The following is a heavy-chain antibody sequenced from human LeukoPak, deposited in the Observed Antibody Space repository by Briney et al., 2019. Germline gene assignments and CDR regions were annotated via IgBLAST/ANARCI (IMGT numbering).Heavy chain of an antibody. J-gene: IGHJ6*03. CDR1: GFTFSNYG. CDR3: AKRRGLELLYYYYMDV. CDR2: IRYDGVIK. V-gene: IGHV3-30*02. D-gene: IGHD1-7*01. Sequence: PGGSLRLSCAASGFTFSNYGMHWVRQAPGKGLEWVAFIRYDGVIKYYADSVKGRFTISRDNSKNTLYLQMDSLRAEDTAVYYCAKRRGLELLYYYYMDVWGKGTTVTVSS.